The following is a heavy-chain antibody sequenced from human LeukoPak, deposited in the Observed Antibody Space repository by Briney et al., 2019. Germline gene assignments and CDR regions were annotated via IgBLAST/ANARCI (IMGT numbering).Heavy chain of an antibody. V-gene: IGHV4-39*07. CDR1: GGSISSSSYY. CDR2: IYYSGST. Sequence: SETLSLTCTVSGGSISSSSYYWGWIRQPPGKGLEWIGSIYYSGSTYYNPSLKSRVTISVDTSKNQFSLKLSSVTAADTAVYYCARYRGSHNSDSSGSKSYYFDYWGQGTLVTVSP. CDR3: ARYRGSHNSDSSGSKSYYFDY. D-gene: IGHD3-22*01. J-gene: IGHJ4*02.